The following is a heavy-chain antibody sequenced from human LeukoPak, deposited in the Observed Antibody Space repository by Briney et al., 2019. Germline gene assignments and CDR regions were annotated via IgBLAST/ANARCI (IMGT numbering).Heavy chain of an antibody. V-gene: IGHV4-4*07. D-gene: IGHD1-20*01. J-gene: IGHJ4*02. Sequence: SETLSLTCTVSGGSISSYNWTWIRQPVGKGLEWIGRIYSSGSAKYNPSLKSRVTMSVDTSKNQFSLKLNSVTAADTAIYYCARVTAYDDWGQGTLVTVSS. CDR3: ARVTAYDD. CDR2: IYSSGSA. CDR1: GGSISSYN.